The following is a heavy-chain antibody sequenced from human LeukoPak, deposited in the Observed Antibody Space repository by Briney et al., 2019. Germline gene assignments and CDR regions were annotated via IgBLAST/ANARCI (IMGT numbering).Heavy chain of an antibody. V-gene: IGHV4-39*01. CDR1: GGSISSSSYY. CDR2: MYYRGST. J-gene: IGHJ4*02. D-gene: IGHD5-24*01. CDR3: ARHGRDGYNYGPVVYY. Sequence: SETLSLTCTVSGGSISSSSYYWGWIRQSPGKGPEWIGSMYYRGSTYYNPSLKSRVTLSVDTPKNQFSLKLCSVTAADTAVYYRARHGRDGYNYGPVVYYWGQGTLVTVSS.